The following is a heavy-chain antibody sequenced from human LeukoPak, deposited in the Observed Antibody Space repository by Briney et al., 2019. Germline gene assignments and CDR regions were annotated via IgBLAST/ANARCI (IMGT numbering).Heavy chain of an antibody. J-gene: IGHJ4*02. CDR3: ARDRDYAFDY. CDR1: GFIFNTYA. V-gene: IGHV3-48*02. D-gene: IGHD4-17*01. Sequence: GGSLRLSCAASGFIFNTYAINWVRQAPGKGLEWVSYISSGSSTIYYADSVKGRLTISRDNAKNSLYLQMNSLRDEDTAVYFCARDRDYAFDYWGQGTLVTVSS. CDR2: ISSGSSTI.